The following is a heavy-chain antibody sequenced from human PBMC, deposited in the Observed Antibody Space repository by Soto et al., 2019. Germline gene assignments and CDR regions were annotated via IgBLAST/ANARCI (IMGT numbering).Heavy chain of an antibody. J-gene: IGHJ4*02. Sequence: WESXSLSCAASGFTFTGYSRRSSRQAPGKGRELISYISSTSNIAYYADSVEGRFTTSRDNARNTLYLQMNSLRDEDTAVYHCASRYRDYEFPCEYWGKGTLVTVSS. D-gene: IGHD3-16*01. CDR3: ASRYRDYEFPCEY. CDR1: GFTFTGYS. V-gene: IGHV3-48*02. CDR2: ISSTSNIA.